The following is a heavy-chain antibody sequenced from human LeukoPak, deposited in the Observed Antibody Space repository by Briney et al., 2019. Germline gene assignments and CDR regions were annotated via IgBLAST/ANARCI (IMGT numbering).Heavy chain of an antibody. V-gene: IGHV3-23*01. J-gene: IGHJ5*02. Sequence: PGGSLRLSSAASGFTFISYAMSCVRQAPGKGLEWVSAISGSGGSTYYADSVKGRFTISIDNSKNTLYLQMNSLRAEDTAVYYCAKDLRLITMIVVVPLGFDPWGQGTLVTVSS. CDR1: GFTFISYA. CDR2: ISGSGGST. D-gene: IGHD3-22*01. CDR3: AKDLRLITMIVVVPLGFDP.